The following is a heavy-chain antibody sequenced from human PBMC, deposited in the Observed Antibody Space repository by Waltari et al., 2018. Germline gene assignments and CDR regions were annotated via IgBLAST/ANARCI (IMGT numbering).Heavy chain of an antibody. CDR1: GFRFSGYS. CDR3: VTAERWGGGDYRFDY. J-gene: IGHJ4*02. CDR2: ISLSSTYI. D-gene: IGHD4-17*01. Sequence: EVLLVESGGGLVRPGGSLRVSCAASGFRFSGYSMNWVRQAPGKGLEWVSSISLSSTYIFYADSVKGRFTVSRDNAKNLLFLDMADLRAEDSAVHYCVTAERWGGGDYRFDYWGQGTLVAVSS. V-gene: IGHV3-21*01.